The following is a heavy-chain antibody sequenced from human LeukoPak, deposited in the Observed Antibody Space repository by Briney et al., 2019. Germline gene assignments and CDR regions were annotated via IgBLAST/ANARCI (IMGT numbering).Heavy chain of an antibody. Sequence: GGSLRLSCAASGFTFSSYEMNWVRQAPGKGLEWVSYISFSGSTIYYADSVKGRFTTSRDNAKNSLYVQMNSLRAEDTAVYYCAGGVGSSWPGWFDPWGQGTLVTVSS. V-gene: IGHV3-48*03. J-gene: IGHJ5*02. D-gene: IGHD6-13*01. CDR3: AGGVGSSWPGWFDP. CDR1: GFTFSSYE. CDR2: ISFSGSTI.